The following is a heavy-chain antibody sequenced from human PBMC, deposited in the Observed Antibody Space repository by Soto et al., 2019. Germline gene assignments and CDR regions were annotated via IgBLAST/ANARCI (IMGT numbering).Heavy chain of an antibody. CDR2: IFHSGST. V-gene: IGHV4-30-2*01. J-gene: IGHJ4*02. D-gene: IGHD5-12*01. Sequence: QLQLQESGSGLVKPSRTLSLTCAVFGGSISSGGYSWSWIRQPPGKGLEWIGYIFHSGSTYYNPSLKSRVTTAVDRSKNQFSLKLSSVTAADTAVYYCAAGGGLPRYYWGQGTLVTVSS. CDR1: GGSISSGGYS. CDR3: AAGGGLPRYY.